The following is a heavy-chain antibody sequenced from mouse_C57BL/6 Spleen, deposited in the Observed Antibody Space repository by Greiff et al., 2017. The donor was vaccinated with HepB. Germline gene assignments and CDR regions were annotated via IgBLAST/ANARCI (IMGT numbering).Heavy chain of an antibody. Sequence: VQGVESGPGLVAPSQSLSITCTVSGFSLTSYAISWVRQPPGKGLEWLGVIWTGGGTNYNSALKSRLSISKDNSKSQVFLKMNSLQTDDTARYYCARNCDDYDYAMDYWGQGTSVTVSS. CDR2: IWTGGGT. CDR3: ARNCDDYDYAMDY. J-gene: IGHJ4*01. V-gene: IGHV2-9-1*01. CDR1: GFSLTSYA. D-gene: IGHD2-4*01.